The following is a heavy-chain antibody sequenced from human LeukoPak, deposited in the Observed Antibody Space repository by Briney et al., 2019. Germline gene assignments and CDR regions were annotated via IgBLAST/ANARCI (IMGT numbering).Heavy chain of an antibody. V-gene: IGHV4-59*01. Sequence: PSETLSLTCTVSGDSISRDFWSWIRQPPGKGLEWIGYIYDSGSTNYNPSLKSRVTMSIDTSKNQFSLRLTSVTAADTAVYYCARKEGTIWGQGTLATVSS. D-gene: IGHD2-2*01. J-gene: IGHJ4*02. CDR2: IYDSGST. CDR1: GDSISRDF. CDR3: ARKEGTI.